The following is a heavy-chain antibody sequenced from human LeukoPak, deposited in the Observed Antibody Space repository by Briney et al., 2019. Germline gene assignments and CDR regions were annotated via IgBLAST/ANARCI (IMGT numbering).Heavy chain of an antibody. CDR3: ATTGFDY. CDR2: IKQDGSEK. J-gene: IGHJ4*02. CDR1: GFTFSSYW. D-gene: IGHD2-8*02. V-gene: IGHV3-7*01. Sequence: GGSLRLSCAVSGFTFSSYWMSWIRQAPGKGLEWVANIKQDGSEKYYVDSVKGRFTISRDNAKNSLYLQMNTLRAEDTALDYCATTGFDYWGQGTLVTVSS.